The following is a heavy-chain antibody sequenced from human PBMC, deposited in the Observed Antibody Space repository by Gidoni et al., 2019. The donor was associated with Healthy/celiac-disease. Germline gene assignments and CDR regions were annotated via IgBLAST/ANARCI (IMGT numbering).Heavy chain of an antibody. J-gene: IGHJ2*01. CDR2: ISSSGSTI. CDR3: ASNLGTPGDWYFDL. V-gene: IGHV3-11*01. Sequence: QVQLVESGGGLVKPGGSLRLSCAASGFTFSDYYMSWIRQGPGKGLEWVSYISSSGSTIYYADAVKSRFTISRDNAKNSLYLQMNSLSAEDTDVYYCASNLGTPGDWYFDLWGRGTLVTVSS. CDR1: GFTFSDYY. D-gene: IGHD7-27*01.